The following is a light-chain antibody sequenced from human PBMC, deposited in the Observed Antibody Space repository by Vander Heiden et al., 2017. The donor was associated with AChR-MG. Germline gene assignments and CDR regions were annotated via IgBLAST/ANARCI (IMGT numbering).Light chain of an antibody. CDR1: QSISNW. CDR2: EAS. CDR3: QQYESYSRT. J-gene: IGKJ2*02. V-gene: IGKV1-5*01. Sequence: DIHLTHPPSTLSASVGDRVTITCQASQSISNWLDWYQQKPGKAPKLLIYEASTLESGVPSRFSGSGSGTEFTLTISSLQPDDIATYYCQQYESYSRTFGQGTKLEIK.